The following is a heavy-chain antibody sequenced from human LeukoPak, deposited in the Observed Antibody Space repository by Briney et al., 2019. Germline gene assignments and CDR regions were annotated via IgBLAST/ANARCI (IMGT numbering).Heavy chain of an antibody. D-gene: IGHD5-18*01. V-gene: IGHV1-18*01. Sequence: GASVKVSCKASGYTFTSYTITWVRQAPGQGLEWMGCISTYNDKTNYAHKLQGRVTMTTDTSTRTAYMELRSLGSDDTALYYCAKDISRWGSYGYSDYWGQGTLVTVSS. CDR3: AKDISRWGSYGYSDY. CDR1: GYTFTSYT. J-gene: IGHJ4*02. CDR2: ISTYNDKT.